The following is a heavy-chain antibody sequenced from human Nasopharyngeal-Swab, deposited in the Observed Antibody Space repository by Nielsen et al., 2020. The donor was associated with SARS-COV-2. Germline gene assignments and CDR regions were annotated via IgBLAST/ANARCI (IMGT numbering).Heavy chain of an antibody. D-gene: IGHD6-13*01. CDR2: FDPEDGET. Sequence: WGRQAPGQGLEWMGGFDPEDGETIYAQKFQGRVTMTEDTSTDTAYMELSSLRSEDTAVYYCATAIAAAGPSPGYYYYGMDVWGQGTTVTVSS. J-gene: IGHJ6*02. CDR3: ATAIAAAGPSPGYYYYGMDV. V-gene: IGHV1-24*01.